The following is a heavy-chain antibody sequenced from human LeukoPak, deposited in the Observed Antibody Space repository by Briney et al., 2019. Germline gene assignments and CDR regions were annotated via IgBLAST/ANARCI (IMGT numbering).Heavy chain of an antibody. Sequence: GSSVKVSCKASGGTFSSYAISWVRQAPGQGLEWMGRIIPIFGTANYAQKFQGRVTMTRDTSTSTVYMELSSLRSEDTAVYYCARGSGSYGGEFDYWGQGTLVTVSS. D-gene: IGHD1-26*01. V-gene: IGHV1-69*05. CDR1: GGTFSSYA. CDR2: IIPIFGTA. CDR3: ARGSGSYGGEFDY. J-gene: IGHJ4*02.